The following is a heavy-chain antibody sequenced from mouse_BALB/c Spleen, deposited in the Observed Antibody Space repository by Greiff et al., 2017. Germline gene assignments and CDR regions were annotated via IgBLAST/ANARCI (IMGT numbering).Heavy chain of an antibody. V-gene: IGHV3-2*02. CDR2: ISYSGST. J-gene: IGHJ4*01. CDR1: GYSITSDYA. Sequence: VQLKQSGPGLVKPSQSLSLTCTVTGYSITSDYAWNWIRQFPGNKLEWMGYISYSGSTSYNPSLKSRISITRDTSKNQFFLQLNSVTTEDTATYYCARAGRDYAMDYWGQGTSVTVSS. D-gene: IGHD3-3*01. CDR3: ARAGRDYAMDY.